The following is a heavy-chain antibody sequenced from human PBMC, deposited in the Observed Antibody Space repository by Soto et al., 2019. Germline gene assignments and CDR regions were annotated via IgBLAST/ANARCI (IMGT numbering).Heavy chain of an antibody. CDR1: GYTFTSYD. V-gene: IGHV1-8*01. CDR2: MNPNSGNT. D-gene: IGHD4-17*01. Sequence: ASVKVSCKASGYTFTSYDINWVRQATGQGLEWMGWMNPNSGNTGYAQKFQGRVTMTRNTSISTAYMELSSLRSEDTAVYYCARLHRFGTVTTSDAFDIWGQGTMVTVSS. CDR3: ARLHRFGTVTTSDAFDI. J-gene: IGHJ3*02.